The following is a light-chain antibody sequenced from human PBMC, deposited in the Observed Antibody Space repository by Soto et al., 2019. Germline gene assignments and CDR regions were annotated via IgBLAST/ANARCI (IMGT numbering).Light chain of an antibody. J-gene: IGLJ2*01. CDR3: GTWDSSLSAGV. CDR1: SSKLGNNY. Sequence: QSVLTQPPSVSAAPGQKVTISCSGSSSKLGNNYVSWYQQLPGKAPKLLIYDNNKRPSGIPDRFSGSKSGTSATLGITGLQTGDEADYYCGTWDSSLSAGVFGGGTKLTVL. V-gene: IGLV1-51*01. CDR2: DNN.